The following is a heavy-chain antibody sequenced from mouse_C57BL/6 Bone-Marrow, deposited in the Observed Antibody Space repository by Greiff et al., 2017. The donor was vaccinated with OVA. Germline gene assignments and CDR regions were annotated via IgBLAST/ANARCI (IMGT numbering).Heavy chain of an antibody. CDR2: IDPSDSYT. V-gene: IGHV1-59*01. J-gene: IGHJ2*01. D-gene: IGHD1-1*01. CDR3: ANYYGSKDY. CDR1: GYTFTSYW. Sequence: QVQLKQPGAELVRPGTSVKLSCKASGYTFTSYWMHWVKQRPGQGLEWIEVIDPSDSYTNYNQKFKGKATLTVDTSSSTAYMQLSSLTSEDSAVYYCANYYGSKDYWGQGTTLTVSS.